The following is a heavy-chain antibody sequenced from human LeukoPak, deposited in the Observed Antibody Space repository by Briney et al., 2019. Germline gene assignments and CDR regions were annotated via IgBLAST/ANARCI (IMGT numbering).Heavy chain of an antibody. CDR3: AKNSNTSPRNYGMDV. Sequence: GASVNASCKASGGIFSSYALSWVRQARGQGREWMGRIILILCIANYAQMFEGRVTITADKSTSTAYMELSSLRTDHTAEYSCAKNSNTSPRNYGMDVWGQGTTVTVSS. J-gene: IGHJ6*02. CDR1: GGIFSSYA. D-gene: IGHD4-11*01. CDR2: IILILCIA. V-gene: IGHV1-69*04.